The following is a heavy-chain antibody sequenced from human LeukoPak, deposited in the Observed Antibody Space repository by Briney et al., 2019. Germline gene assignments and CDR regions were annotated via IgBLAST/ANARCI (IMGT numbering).Heavy chain of an antibody. CDR3: ARDLSGVTGYTYGRGIDY. Sequence: SGGSLRLSCAASGFTFSSYGMHWVRQAPGKGLEWVANTKKDGSEKYYVDSVKGRFTISRDNAKTSLYLQMNSLRAEDTAVYYCARDLSGVTGYTYGRGIDYWGQGTLVTVSS. D-gene: IGHD5-18*01. J-gene: IGHJ4*02. CDR2: TKKDGSEK. CDR1: GFTFSSYG. V-gene: IGHV3-7*01.